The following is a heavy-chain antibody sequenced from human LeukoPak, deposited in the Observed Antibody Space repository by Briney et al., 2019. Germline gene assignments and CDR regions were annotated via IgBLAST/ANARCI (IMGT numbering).Heavy chain of an antibody. J-gene: IGHJ4*02. CDR3: ARGSEYFDY. CDR2: IYYSGSSGSA. V-gene: IGHV4-31*03. Sequence: SQTLSLTCTVSGDSISSSGYYWSWIRQHPGKGLVGIGYIYYSGSSGSAYYNPSLQSRVLISVDTSKNQFSLKMTSVTAADTAVYYCARGSEYFDYWGQGTLVTVSS. CDR1: GDSISSSGYY. D-gene: IGHD1-14*01.